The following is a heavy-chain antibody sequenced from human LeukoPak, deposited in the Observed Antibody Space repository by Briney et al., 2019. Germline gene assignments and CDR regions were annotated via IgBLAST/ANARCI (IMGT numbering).Heavy chain of an antibody. V-gene: IGHV3-11*04. CDR1: GFTFSDYY. CDR3: GRSQNYNDSSGYSY. CDR2: ISSGGSTI. Sequence: GGSLRLSCAASGFTFSDYYMSWIRQAPGKGLEWVSYISSGGSTIKYADSVKGRFTVSRDNAKKSLYLQMNSLRAEDTAVYYCGRSQNYNDSSGYSYWGQGTLVTVSS. D-gene: IGHD3-22*01. J-gene: IGHJ4*02.